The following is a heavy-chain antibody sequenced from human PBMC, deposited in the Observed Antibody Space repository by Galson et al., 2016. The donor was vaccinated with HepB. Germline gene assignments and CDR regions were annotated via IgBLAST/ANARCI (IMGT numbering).Heavy chain of an antibody. D-gene: IGHD4-17*01. CDR1: GFTVSSNY. CDR2: IYSDGST. V-gene: IGHV3-53*01. CDR3: ARGGDYGDFA. J-gene: IGHJ4*02. Sequence: SLRLSCAASGFTVSSNYMSWVRQAPGKGLEWVSVIYSDGSTNYADSVEGRFTISRDKSKNTLYLQMNSLRADDTAVYYCARGGDYGDFAWGQGTLVTVSS.